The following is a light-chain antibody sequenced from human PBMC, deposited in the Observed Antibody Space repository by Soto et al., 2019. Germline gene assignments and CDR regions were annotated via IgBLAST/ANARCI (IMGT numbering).Light chain of an antibody. V-gene: IGKV1-39*01. CDR2: GAS. CDR1: QTISNY. Sequence: EIQMAQSPSSQSSSVGDRVTITCRASQTISNYLNWYQQRPGKAPKLLIYGASSLQSGVPSRFGGSGSGTDFTLTISSLQPEDFATYYCQQSYITPSFGPGTNVDIK. CDR3: QQSYITPS. J-gene: IGKJ3*01.